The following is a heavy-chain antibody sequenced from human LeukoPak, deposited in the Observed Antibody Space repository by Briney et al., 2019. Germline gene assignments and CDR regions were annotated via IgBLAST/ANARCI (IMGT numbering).Heavy chain of an antibody. CDR1: GFTFSNNW. CDR3: ARDSGWYPVDY. Sequence: PGGSLRLSCAASGFTFSNNWMTLVRQAPGKGLEWVANIKEDGSEKNYVDSVKGRFTISRDNAKNSLYLQMNSLRAEDTAVYYCARDSGWYPVDYWGQGTLVTVSS. J-gene: IGHJ4*02. D-gene: IGHD6-19*01. V-gene: IGHV3-7*01. CDR2: IKEDGSEK.